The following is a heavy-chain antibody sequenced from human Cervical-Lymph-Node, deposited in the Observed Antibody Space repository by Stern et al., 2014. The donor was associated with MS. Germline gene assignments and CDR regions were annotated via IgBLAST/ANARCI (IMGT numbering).Heavy chain of an antibody. CDR2: INPNSGDT. CDR3: ARSLNWNDVEDYHYGLDV. V-gene: IGHV1-2*06. CDR1: GYTFTGYY. Sequence: VQLEESGAEVKKPGASVKVPCKASGYTFTGYYLHWVRQAPRQGLEWMGRINPNSGDTKYAQNFQDRVTMTRDTSISTAYMELSRLRSDDTAVYYCARSLNWNDVEDYHYGLDVWGQGTTVTVSS. J-gene: IGHJ6*02. D-gene: IGHD1-1*01.